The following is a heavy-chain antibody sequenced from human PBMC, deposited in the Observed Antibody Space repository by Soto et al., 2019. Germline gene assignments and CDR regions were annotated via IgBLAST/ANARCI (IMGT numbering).Heavy chain of an antibody. CDR1: GYTFTSYG. CDR2: ISAHNGNT. J-gene: IGHJ5*02. Sequence: GASVKVSCKASGYTFTSYGISWVRQAPGQGLEWMGWISAHNGNTNYAQKLQGRVTMTTDTSTSTAYMELRSLRSEDTAVYYCARGHSITIFGVVTPPFDPWGQGTLVTVSS. V-gene: IGHV1-18*01. D-gene: IGHD3-3*01. CDR3: ARGHSITIFGVVTPPFDP.